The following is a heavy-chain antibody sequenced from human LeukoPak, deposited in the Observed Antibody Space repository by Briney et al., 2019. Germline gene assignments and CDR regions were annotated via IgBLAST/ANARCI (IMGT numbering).Heavy chain of an antibody. Sequence: GGSLRLSCAASGFTFSNYEMNWARQAPGKGLEWVSYIDSRSSTIDYADSVKGRFTISRNNAKNSLSLQMNSLRAEDTAIYFCARGVGVARYYYVMDVWGQGTSVTVSS. CDR1: GFTFSNYE. J-gene: IGHJ6*02. CDR2: IDSRSSTI. D-gene: IGHD2-2*01. V-gene: IGHV3-48*03. CDR3: ARGVGVARYYYVMDV.